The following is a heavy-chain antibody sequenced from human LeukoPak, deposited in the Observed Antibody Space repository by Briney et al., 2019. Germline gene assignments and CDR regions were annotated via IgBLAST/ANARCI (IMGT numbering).Heavy chain of an antibody. Sequence: SETLSLTCTVSGGSISSGSYYWSWVRQPPREGPEWIGRIYTSGSTNYNPSLKSRVTISVDTSKNQFSLKLSSVTAADTAVYYCATLTMVRGVIVDYWGQGTLVTVSS. D-gene: IGHD3-10*01. J-gene: IGHJ4*02. CDR1: GGSISSGSYY. CDR3: ATLTMVRGVIVDY. CDR2: IYTSGST. V-gene: IGHV4-61*02.